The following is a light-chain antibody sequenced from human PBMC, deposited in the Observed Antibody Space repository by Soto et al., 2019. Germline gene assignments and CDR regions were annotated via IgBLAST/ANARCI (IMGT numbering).Light chain of an antibody. V-gene: IGLV1-44*01. J-gene: IGLJ2*01. CDR1: SSNIGSNT. Sequence: QSVLTQPPSASGTPGQRVSIACSGSSSNIGSNTVNWYQQLPGTAPKLLIYNNNQRPSGLPDRFSGSKSGTSASLAISGHQSEDEAEYYCAAWDDSLNGHVIVGGGTKLTVL. CDR3: AAWDDSLNGHVI. CDR2: NNN.